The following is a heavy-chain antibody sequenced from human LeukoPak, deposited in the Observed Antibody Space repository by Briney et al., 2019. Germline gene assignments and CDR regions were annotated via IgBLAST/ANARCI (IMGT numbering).Heavy chain of an antibody. Sequence: GASVKVSCKASGYTFTGYYMHWVRQAPGQGLEWMGRINPNSGGTNYAQKFQGRVTMTRDTSISTAYMELSRLRSDDTAVYYCARGLYSSSWGVDYWGQGTLVTVSS. D-gene: IGHD6-13*01. CDR3: ARGLYSSSWGVDY. V-gene: IGHV1-2*06. CDR1: GYTFTGYY. CDR2: INPNSGGT. J-gene: IGHJ4*02.